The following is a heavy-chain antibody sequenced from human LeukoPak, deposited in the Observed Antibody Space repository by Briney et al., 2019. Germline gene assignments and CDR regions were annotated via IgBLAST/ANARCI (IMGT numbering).Heavy chain of an antibody. CDR1: GFTVSSNY. J-gene: IGHJ5*02. CDR2: IYSGGNT. CDR3: AKTIVGVSNWFDP. D-gene: IGHD1-26*01. V-gene: IGHV3-53*01. Sequence: GGSLRHSCAASGFTVSSNYISWVRQAPGKGLEWVSVIYSGGNTYYADSVKGRFTICSDNSKNTLYLQMNSLRAEDTAVYYCAKTIVGVSNWFDPWAQGTLVTVSS.